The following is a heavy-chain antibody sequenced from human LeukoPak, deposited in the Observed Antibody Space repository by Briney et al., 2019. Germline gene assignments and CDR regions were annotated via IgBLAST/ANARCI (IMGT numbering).Heavy chain of an antibody. CDR2: IKQDGSEK. V-gene: IGHV3-7*01. CDR3: ARDWSAAVYAPFDY. J-gene: IGHJ4*02. Sequence: GGTLRLSCAASGFTFSSDGMSWVRQAPGKGLEWVANIKQDGSEKYYVDSVKGRFTISRDNSENTLYLQMKSLRHEDTAVYYCARDWSAAVYAPFDYWGQGTLVTVSS. CDR1: GFTFSSDG. D-gene: IGHD5/OR15-5a*01.